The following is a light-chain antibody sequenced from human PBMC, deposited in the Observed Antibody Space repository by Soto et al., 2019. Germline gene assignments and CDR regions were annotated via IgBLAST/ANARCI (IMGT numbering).Light chain of an antibody. Sequence: DIHITQSPSSLSASVGDRVTITCRASQSISSYLNWYQQKPGKAPKLLIYAASSLQSGVPSRFSGSGSGTDFTLTISSLQPEDFATYYCHQSYSTPLITFGQGTRLEIK. J-gene: IGKJ5*01. CDR1: QSISSY. CDR3: HQSYSTPLIT. CDR2: AAS. V-gene: IGKV1-39*01.